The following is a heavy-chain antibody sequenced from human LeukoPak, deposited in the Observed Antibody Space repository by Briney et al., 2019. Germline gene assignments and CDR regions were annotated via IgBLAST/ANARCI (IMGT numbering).Heavy chain of an antibody. CDR3: ARDRSFSDSSGYYYAY. J-gene: IGHJ4*02. D-gene: IGHD3-22*01. V-gene: IGHV3-21*04. CDR2: ISSSSSYI. Sequence: GGSLRLSSAASAFTISSYSMNWVRQAPGQGLKWVSSISSSSSYIYYADSVKGRFTISRDNAKNSLYLQMNSLRAEDTAVYYCARDRSFSDSSGYYYAYWGQGTLVTVSS. CDR1: AFTISSYS.